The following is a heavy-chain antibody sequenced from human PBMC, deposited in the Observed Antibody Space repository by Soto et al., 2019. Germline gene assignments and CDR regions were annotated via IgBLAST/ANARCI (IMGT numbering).Heavy chain of an antibody. CDR1: GYTFNSYG. CDR2: ISAYNGKT. CDR3: AREAIGAAGYYWYLDL. D-gene: IGHD6-13*01. Sequence: QVHLVQSGVEVKKPGASVKVSCKASGYTFNSYGINWVRQAPGQGLEWMGWISAYNGKTQYAQRLQDRVTLTTDTSTSTAYMELRSLRSDDTAVYYCAREAIGAAGYYWYLDLWGRGTLVTVSS. V-gene: IGHV1-18*01. J-gene: IGHJ2*01.